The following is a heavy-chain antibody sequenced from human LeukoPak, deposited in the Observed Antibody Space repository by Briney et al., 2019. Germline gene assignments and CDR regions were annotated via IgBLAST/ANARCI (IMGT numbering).Heavy chain of an antibody. Sequence: ASVKVSCKASGYTFTSYAMHWVRQAPGQRLEWMGWINAGNGNTKYSQKFQGRVTITRDTSASTAYMELSSLRSEDTAVYYCARSGWAGYYFDYWGQGTLVTVSS. D-gene: IGHD6-19*01. CDR2: INAGNGNT. CDR1: GYTFTSYA. V-gene: IGHV1-3*01. CDR3: ARSGWAGYYFDY. J-gene: IGHJ4*02.